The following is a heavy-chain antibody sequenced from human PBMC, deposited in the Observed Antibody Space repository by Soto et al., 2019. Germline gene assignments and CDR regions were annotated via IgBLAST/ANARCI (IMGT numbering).Heavy chain of an antibody. CDR2: INWDSGDI. V-gene: IGHV3-9*01. CDR1: GISFHDYA. J-gene: IGHJ4*02. D-gene: IGHD2-8*01. CDR3: AKDTAPGFYDANGHLDY. Sequence: PGGSLRLSCVVSGISFHDYAMHWVRQVPGKGLEWVSGINWDSGDIGYADSVKGRFTISRDNAKNSLYLQMNSLKTEDTALYYCAKDTAPGFYDANGHLDYWGQGTPVTVSS.